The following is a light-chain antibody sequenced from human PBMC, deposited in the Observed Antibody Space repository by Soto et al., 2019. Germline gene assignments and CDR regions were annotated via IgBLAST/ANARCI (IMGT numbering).Light chain of an antibody. Sequence: DIQMTQSPSSLSASVGDTVTITCRASQGISNSLAWFQQKPGRVPQFLIYAASTLQPGVPPRFSGSGSGTDFPLTISSLQPEDVATYYCQNYNSAPLTFCPGTRVDI. CDR1: QGISNS. CDR2: AAS. J-gene: IGKJ3*01. CDR3: QNYNSAPLT. V-gene: IGKV1-27*01.